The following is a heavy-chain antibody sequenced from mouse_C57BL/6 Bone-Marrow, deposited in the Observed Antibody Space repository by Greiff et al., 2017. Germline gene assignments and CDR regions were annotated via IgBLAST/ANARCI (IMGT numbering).Heavy chain of an antibody. V-gene: IGHV1-18*01. Sequence: VQLKESGPELVKPGASVKIPCKASGYTFTDYNMDWVKQSHGKSLEWIGDINPNNGGTIYNQKFKGKATLTVDKSSSTAYMELRSLTSEDTAVYYCARCCTVVASSYWYFDVWGTGTTVTVSS. CDR2: INPNNGGT. CDR1: GYTFTDYN. D-gene: IGHD1-1*01. CDR3: ARCCTVVASSYWYFDV. J-gene: IGHJ1*03.